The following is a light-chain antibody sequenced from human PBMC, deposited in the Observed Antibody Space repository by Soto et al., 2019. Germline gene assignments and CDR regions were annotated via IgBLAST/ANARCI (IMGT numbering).Light chain of an antibody. CDR2: KVS. CDR3: MEAADLTWT. CDR1: QILVYSDGNTY. Sequence: VGMTHSPLSLPVTLGQPASIACMSSQILVYSDGNTYLHGFQQRAGQSKRRQIYKVSNRDSGVAVGSSGSGSGTDFTLKISWVEAEDVGVDYSMEAADLTWTSGQGTKV. J-gene: IGKJ1*01. V-gene: IGKV2-30*01.